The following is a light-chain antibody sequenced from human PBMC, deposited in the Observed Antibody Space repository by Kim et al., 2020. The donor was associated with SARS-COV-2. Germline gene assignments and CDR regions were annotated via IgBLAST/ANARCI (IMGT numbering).Light chain of an antibody. CDR1: QTIGIS. J-gene: IGKJ4*01. CDR2: DAA. CDR3: QQRNNWPPAVT. Sequence: PGERAILACRASQTIGISLGWYQHKLGQAPRLLIYDAANRAAGIPDRFSGGGSGTDFTFTISSLEPEDFAIYYCQQRNNWPPAVTFGGGTKVDIK. V-gene: IGKV3-11*01.